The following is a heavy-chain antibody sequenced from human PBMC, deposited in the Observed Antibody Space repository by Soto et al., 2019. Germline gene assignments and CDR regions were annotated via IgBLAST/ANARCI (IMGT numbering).Heavy chain of an antibody. J-gene: IGHJ4*02. CDR3: AKPLRYQLLSPIELDY. CDR2: ISYDGSNK. CDR1: GFTFSSYG. V-gene: IGHV3-30*18. Sequence: GGSLRLSCAASGFTFSSYGMHWVRQAPGKGLEWVAVISYDGSNKYYADSVKGRFTISRDNSKNTLYLQMNSLRAEDTAVYYCAKPLRYQLLSPIELDYWGQGTLVTVSS. D-gene: IGHD2-2*01.